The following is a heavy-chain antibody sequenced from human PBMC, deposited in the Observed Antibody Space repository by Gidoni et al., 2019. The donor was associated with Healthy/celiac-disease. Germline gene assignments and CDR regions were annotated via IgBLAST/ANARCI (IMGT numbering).Heavy chain of an antibody. CDR3: ARVTMGVGMGARISDAFDI. Sequence: QVQLVQSGAEVKKPGASVKVSCKASGYTCTSYDINWVRQATGQGLEWMGWMNPNSGNTGYAQKFQGRVTMTRNTSISTAYMELSSLRSEDTAVYYRARVTMGVGMGARISDAFDIWGQGTMVTVSS. V-gene: IGHV1-8*01. CDR2: MNPNSGNT. CDR1: GYTCTSYD. D-gene: IGHD1-26*01. J-gene: IGHJ3*02.